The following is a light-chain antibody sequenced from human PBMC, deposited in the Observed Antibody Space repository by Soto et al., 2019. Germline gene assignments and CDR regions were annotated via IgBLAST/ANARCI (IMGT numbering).Light chain of an antibody. V-gene: IGKV3-20*01. CDR3: KQYCAPHTT. CDR1: QSVWSNF. Sequence: EIVLTQSPGTLSLSPGERATLSCRASQSVWSNFFAWYQQKPGQPPRLLIYGVSSKDTDIPDRFSGGGSGTDFTLIISRQEPEDFSVHFCKQYCAPHTTFGGGTKVEIK. CDR2: GVS. J-gene: IGKJ4*01.